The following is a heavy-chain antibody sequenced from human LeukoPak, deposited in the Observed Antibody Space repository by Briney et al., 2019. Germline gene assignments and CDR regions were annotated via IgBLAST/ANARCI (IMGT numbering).Heavy chain of an antibody. CDR1: GFTFSSYA. V-gene: IGHV3-64*01. J-gene: IGHJ4*02. CDR3: AKNHKAVTNSGVPSQGY. Sequence: GGSLRLSCAASGFTFSSYAMHWVRQAPGKGLEYVSAISSNGGSTYYANSVKGRFTISRDNAKNSLYLQMSGLKTEDTAVYYCAKNHKAVTNSGVPSQGYWGQGTLVTVSS. D-gene: IGHD3-3*01. CDR2: ISSNGGST.